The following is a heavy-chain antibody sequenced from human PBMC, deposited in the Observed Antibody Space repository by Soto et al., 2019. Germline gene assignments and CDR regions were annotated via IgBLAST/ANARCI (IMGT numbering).Heavy chain of an antibody. CDR1: GGTFSSYA. CDR3: ARENRLREYCSGGSCAYYYYGMDV. V-gene: IGHV1-69*13. CDR2: IIPIFGTA. D-gene: IGHD2-15*01. Sequence: SVKVSCKASGGTFSSYAISCVRQAPGQGLEWMGGIIPIFGTANYAQKFQGRVTITADESTSTAYMELSSLRSEDTAVYYCARENRLREYCSGGSCAYYYYGMDVWGQGTTVTVSS. J-gene: IGHJ6*02.